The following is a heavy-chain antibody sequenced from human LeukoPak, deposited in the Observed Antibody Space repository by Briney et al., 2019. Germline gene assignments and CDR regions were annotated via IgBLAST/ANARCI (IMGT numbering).Heavy chain of an antibody. CDR2: ISASGGGT. J-gene: IGHJ5*01. D-gene: IGHD4-17*01. Sequence: GGSLRLSCAASGFTFSGYSMNWVRQAPGKGLEWVSAISASGGGTFYADSVKGRFTISRDNSKNTLYLQMSSLRVEDTAVYYCANGDPSWFDSWGQGTLVTVS. CDR3: ANGDPSWFDS. CDR1: GFTFSGYS. V-gene: IGHV3-23*01.